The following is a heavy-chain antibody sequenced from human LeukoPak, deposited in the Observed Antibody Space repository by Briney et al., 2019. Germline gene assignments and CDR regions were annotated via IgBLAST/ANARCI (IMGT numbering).Heavy chain of an antibody. Sequence: PSETLSLTCTVSGGSIISSSYYWGWIRQPPGKGLEWIGTIYYSGSTYYNPSLKSRVTISVDTSKNQLSLKLSSVTATDTALYYCVSPYDTGGYFDYWGQGTLVTVSS. D-gene: IGHD3-22*01. V-gene: IGHV4-39*01. J-gene: IGHJ4*02. CDR2: IYYSGST. CDR1: GGSIISSSYY. CDR3: VSPYDTGGYFDY.